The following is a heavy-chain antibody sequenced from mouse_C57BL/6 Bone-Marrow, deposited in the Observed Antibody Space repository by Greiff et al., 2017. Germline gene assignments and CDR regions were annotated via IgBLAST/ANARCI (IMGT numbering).Heavy chain of an antibody. D-gene: IGHD2-2*01. CDR2: IDPSDSYT. V-gene: IGHV1-69*01. Sequence: QVQLKQPGAELVMPGASVKLSCKASGYTFTSYWMHWVKQRPGQGLEWIGEIDPSDSYTNYNQKFKGKSTLTVDKSSSTAYMQLSSLTSEDSAVYYCARSGGIYYVYGAWFAYWGQGTLVTVSA. CDR3: ARSGGIYYVYGAWFAY. CDR1: GYTFTSYW. J-gene: IGHJ3*01.